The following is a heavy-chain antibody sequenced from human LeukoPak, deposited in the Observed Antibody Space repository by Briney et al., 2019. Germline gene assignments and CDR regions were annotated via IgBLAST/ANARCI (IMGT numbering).Heavy chain of an antibody. CDR2: ITGSGGST. V-gene: IGHV3-23*01. CDR1: GFTFSNYG. CDR3: ARENAGMDY. J-gene: IGHJ4*02. Sequence: GGSLRLSCVASGFTFSNYGMSWVRQAPGKGLEWVSGITGSGGSTYYADPVKGRFTISRDNSKNTLYLQMNSLRAEDTAVYYCARENAGMDYWGQGTLVTVSS. D-gene: IGHD6-13*01.